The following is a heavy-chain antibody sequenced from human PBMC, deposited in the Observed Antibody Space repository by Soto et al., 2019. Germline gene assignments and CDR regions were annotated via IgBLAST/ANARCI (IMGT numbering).Heavy chain of an antibody. CDR2: IKSKTDGGTT. CDR1: GFTFSNAW. CDR3: TTLGMCGSGEEGIWVSCYYYYGMDV. Sequence: GGSLRLSCAASGFTFSNAWMNWVRQAPGKGLEWVGRIKSKTDGGTTDYAAPVKGRFTISRDDSKNTLYLQMNSLKTEDTAVYYCTTLGMCGSGEEGIWVSCYYYYGMDVWGQGTTVTVSS. J-gene: IGHJ6*02. D-gene: IGHD3-10*01. V-gene: IGHV3-15*07.